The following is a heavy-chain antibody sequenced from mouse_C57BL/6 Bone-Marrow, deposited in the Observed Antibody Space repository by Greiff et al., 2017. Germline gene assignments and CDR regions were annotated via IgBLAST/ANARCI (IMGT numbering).Heavy chain of an antibody. J-gene: IGHJ4*01. V-gene: IGHV14-4*01. D-gene: IGHD2-10*01. CDR3: TPYYGNYLYAMDY. CDR2: IDPENGDT. Sequence: DVQLQESGAELVRPGASVKLSCTASGFNIKDDYMHWVKQTPEQGLEWIGWIDPENGDTEYASKFQGKATITADTSSNTAYLQLSSLTSEDTAVYYCTPYYGNYLYAMDYWGQGTSVTVSS. CDR1: GFNIKDDY.